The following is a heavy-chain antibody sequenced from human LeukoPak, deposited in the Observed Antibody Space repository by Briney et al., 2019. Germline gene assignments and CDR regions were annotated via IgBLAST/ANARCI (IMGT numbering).Heavy chain of an antibody. CDR1: GGTFSSYA. CDR2: IIPIFGTA. Sequence: AASVKVSCKASGGTFSSYAISWVRQAPGQGLEWMGGIIPIFGTANYAQKFQGRVTITADKSTSTAYMELSSLRSEDTAVYYCAGWNDYYFDYWGQGTLVTVSS. CDR3: AGWNDYYFDY. D-gene: IGHD1-1*01. V-gene: IGHV1-69*06. J-gene: IGHJ4*02.